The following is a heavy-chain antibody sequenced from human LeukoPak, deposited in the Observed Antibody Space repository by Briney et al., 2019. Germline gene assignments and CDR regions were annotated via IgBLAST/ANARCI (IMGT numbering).Heavy chain of an antibody. D-gene: IGHD3-10*01. J-gene: IGHJ6*02. CDR1: GFTFSRYV. CDR2: ISYDGSNK. V-gene: IGHV3-30*03. CDR3: SPLSGVRGVMPSGMGV. Sequence: GGSLRLSCAPSGFTFSRYVMHWVRQAPGKGLGWVAVISYDGSNKYYADSVKGRFTISRDNSKNTLYVQMNSLRAEDTAVYYCSPLSGVRGVMPSGMGVWGQGTTVTVSS.